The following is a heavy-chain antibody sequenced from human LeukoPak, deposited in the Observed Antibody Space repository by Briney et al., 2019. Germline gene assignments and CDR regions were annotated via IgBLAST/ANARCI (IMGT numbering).Heavy chain of an antibody. J-gene: IGHJ2*01. D-gene: IGHD6-19*01. V-gene: IGHV4-61*05. CDR1: GGSISSSSYY. Sequence: SETLSLTCTVSGGSISSSSYYWGWIRQPPGKGLEWIGYIYYSGSTNYNPSLKSRVTISVDTSKNQFSLKLSSVTAADTAVYYCARHWMAVAPYWYFDLWGRGTLVTVSS. CDR2: IYYSGST. CDR3: ARHWMAVAPYWYFDL.